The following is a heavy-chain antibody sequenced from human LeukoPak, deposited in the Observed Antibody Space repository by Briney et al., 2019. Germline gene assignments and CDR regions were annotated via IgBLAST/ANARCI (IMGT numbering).Heavy chain of an antibody. D-gene: IGHD6-19*01. V-gene: IGHV1-8*01. CDR2: MNPNSGNT. Sequence: ASVKVSCKASGYTFTSYDINWARQATGQGLEWMGWMNPNSGNTGYAQKFQGRVTMTRNTSISTAYMELSSLRSEDTAVYYCARGCSSGWYNDDGMNYWGQGTLVTVSS. J-gene: IGHJ4*02. CDR3: ARGCSSGWYNDDGMNY. CDR1: GYTFTSYD.